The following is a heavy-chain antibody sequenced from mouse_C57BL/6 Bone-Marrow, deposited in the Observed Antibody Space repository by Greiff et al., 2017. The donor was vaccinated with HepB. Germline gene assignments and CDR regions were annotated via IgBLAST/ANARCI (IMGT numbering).Heavy chain of an antibody. CDR3: ARSHYYDYDGWYFDV. J-gene: IGHJ1*03. CDR1: GFTFTDYY. CDR2: IRNKANGYTT. V-gene: IGHV7-3*01. D-gene: IGHD2-4*01. Sequence: EVMLVESGGGLVQPGGSLSLSCAASGFTFTDYYMSWVRQPPGKALEWLGFIRNKANGYTTEYSASVKGRFTISRDNSQSILYLQMNALRAEDSATYYCARSHYYDYDGWYFDVWGTGTTVTVSS.